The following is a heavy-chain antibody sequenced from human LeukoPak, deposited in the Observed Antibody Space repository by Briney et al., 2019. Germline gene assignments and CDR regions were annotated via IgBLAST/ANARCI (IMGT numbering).Heavy chain of an antibody. J-gene: IGHJ4*02. D-gene: IGHD4-23*01. Sequence: ASVKVSCKASGYTFTSYGISWVRQAPGQGLEWMGWISAYNGNTNYAQKLQGRVTMSTDTSTSTGYMELRSLRSDDTAVYYCATAYGGAYFDYWGQGTLVTVSS. CDR3: ATAYGGAYFDY. CDR2: ISAYNGNT. V-gene: IGHV1-18*01. CDR1: GYTFTSYG.